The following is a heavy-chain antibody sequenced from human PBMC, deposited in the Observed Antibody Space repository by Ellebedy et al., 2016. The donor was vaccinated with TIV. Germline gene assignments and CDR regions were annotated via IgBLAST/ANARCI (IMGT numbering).Heavy chain of an antibody. CDR2: INTDGTTT. J-gene: IGHJ5*02. CDR3: VRSFGRVFDP. Sequence: GESLKTSXVSSGFPFSNYWMHWVRQVPGKGLMLVSRINTDGTTTRYADSVKGRFTISRDNAKNTVFLQMKSLTAEDTAVYYCVRSFGRVFDPWGQGTLVTVSS. V-gene: IGHV3-74*01. D-gene: IGHD3-10*01. CDR1: GFPFSNYW.